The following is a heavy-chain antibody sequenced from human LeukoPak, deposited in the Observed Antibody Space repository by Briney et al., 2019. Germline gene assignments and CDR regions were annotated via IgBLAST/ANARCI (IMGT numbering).Heavy chain of an antibody. Sequence: GGSLTLSCAVSGVSFSDYAMNWVRLAPGAGLQWVSSISGSGGSTYYADSVKGRFSISGDNSTNTLSLQMNSLRAEDTALYYCVKGGQRYDFWRFDYWGQGTVVTVPS. CDR3: VKGGQRYDFWRFDY. CDR2: ISGSGGST. D-gene: IGHD3-3*01. V-gene: IGHV3-23*01. CDR1: GVSFSDYA. J-gene: IGHJ4*02.